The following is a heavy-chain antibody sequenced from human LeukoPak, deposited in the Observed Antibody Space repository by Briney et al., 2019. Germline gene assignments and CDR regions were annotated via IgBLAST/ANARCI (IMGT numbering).Heavy chain of an antibody. J-gene: IGHJ4*02. CDR1: GGSFSGYY. Sequence: SETLSLTCAVYGGSFSGYYWSWIRQPPGKGLERIGEINHSGSTNYNPSLKSRVTISVDTSKNQFSLKLSSVTAADTAVYYCAREGREWLLPDYWGQGTLVTVSS. V-gene: IGHV4-34*01. CDR2: INHSGST. CDR3: AREGREWLLPDY. D-gene: IGHD3-3*01.